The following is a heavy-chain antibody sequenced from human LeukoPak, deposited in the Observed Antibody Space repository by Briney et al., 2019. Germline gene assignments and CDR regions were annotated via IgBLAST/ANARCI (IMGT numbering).Heavy chain of an antibody. D-gene: IGHD6-19*01. V-gene: IGHV3-23*01. J-gene: IGHJ4*02. CDR3: GKTTTGYSSGQKPAWPVDY. CDR2: IFGSGGSA. CDR1: GFTFGSYA. Sequence: PGGSLRLSCEASGFTFGSYAMYWVRQALGKGLEWVAGIFGSGGSAHYADSAKGRFTISRDNSKNTVYLQISSLRAEDTAVYYCGKTTTGYSSGQKPAWPVDYWGQGTLVTVSS.